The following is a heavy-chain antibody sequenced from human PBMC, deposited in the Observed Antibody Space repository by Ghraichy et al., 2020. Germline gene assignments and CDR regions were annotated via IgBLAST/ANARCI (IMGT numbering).Heavy chain of an antibody. CDR1: GFIFNRYR. CDR2: ISKNSDYI. CDR3: ARDLSYGAPGGFDV. Sequence: GGSLRLSCEASGFIFNRYRFNWVRQAPGKGLEWISTISKNSDYIYYAESVEGRFTISRDNAKNALYLQLSSLRGDDTAIYYCARDLSYGAPGGFDVRGQGTMVTVSS. J-gene: IGHJ3*01. V-gene: IGHV3-21*06. D-gene: IGHD3-16*01.